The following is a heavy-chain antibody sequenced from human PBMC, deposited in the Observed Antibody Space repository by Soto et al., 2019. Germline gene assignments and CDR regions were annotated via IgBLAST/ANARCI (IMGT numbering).Heavy chain of an antibody. CDR2: INTSSGGT. V-gene: IGHV1-46*01. J-gene: IGHJ5*02. CDR3: SSAKAADGRGSLFDP. D-gene: IGHD6-13*01. Sequence: GASVKISCKASGYTFTSNNIHWVRRAPGQGREWRGRINTSSGGTIYAQKFEGRVSMTRDTSTSTVYMVLISLRSDDTAVYYCSSAKAADGRGSLFDPWGQGSLVTVSS. CDR1: GYTFTSNN.